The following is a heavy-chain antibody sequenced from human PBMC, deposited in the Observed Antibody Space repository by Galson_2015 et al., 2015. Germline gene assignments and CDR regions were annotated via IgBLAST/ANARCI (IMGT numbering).Heavy chain of an antibody. D-gene: IGHD4-11*01. CDR3: IKGKTTADY. Sequence: SLRLSCAASGFTFSSYSMNWVRQAPGEGLEWVSSISSSSSYIYYTDSVKGRFTISRDNAKNSLYLQMNSLRAEDTAVYYCIKGKTTADYWGQGTLVTVSS. CDR1: GFTFSSYS. CDR2: ISSSSSYI. J-gene: IGHJ4*02. V-gene: IGHV3-21*01.